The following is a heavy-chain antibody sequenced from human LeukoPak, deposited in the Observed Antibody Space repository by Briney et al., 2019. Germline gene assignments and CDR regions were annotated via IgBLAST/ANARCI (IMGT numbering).Heavy chain of an antibody. CDR2: IYYSGST. D-gene: IGHD1-26*01. V-gene: IGHV4-59*08. Sequence: SETLSLTCTVSGASINSHYWSWIRQPPGKGLEWIGYIYYSGSTNYNPSLKSRVTISVDTSKNQFSLKLSSVTAADTAVYYCARRVGATTEVWFDPWGQGTLVTVSS. CDR1: GASINSHY. J-gene: IGHJ5*02. CDR3: ARRVGATTEVWFDP.